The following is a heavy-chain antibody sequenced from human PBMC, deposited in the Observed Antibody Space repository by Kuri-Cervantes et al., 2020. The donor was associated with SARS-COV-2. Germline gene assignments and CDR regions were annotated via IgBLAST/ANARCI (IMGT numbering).Heavy chain of an antibody. CDR2: IIPIFGTA. CDR3: ARGVPYYFDGTVSLRYYLDY. CDR1: GGTFSSYA. D-gene: IGHD3-22*01. J-gene: IGHJ4*02. Sequence: SVKVSCKASGGTFSSYATSWVRQAPGQGLEWMGGIIPIFGTANYAQKFQGRVTFTTDTFTTTSYMELRSLRSDDTAVYYCARGVPYYFDGTVSLRYYLDYWGQGTLVTVSS. V-gene: IGHV1-69*05.